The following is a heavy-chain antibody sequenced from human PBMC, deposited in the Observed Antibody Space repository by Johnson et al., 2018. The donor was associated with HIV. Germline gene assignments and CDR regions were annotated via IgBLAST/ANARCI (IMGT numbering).Heavy chain of an antibody. D-gene: IGHD2-15*01. J-gene: IGHJ3*02. CDR2: IYSGGST. Sequence: MQLVESGGGLVQPGGSLRLSCAASGFNVSSNYMSWVRQAPGKGLEWVSVIYSGGSTYYADSVKGRFTISRDNSKNTLYLQMNSLRAEDTAVYYCAREAYCSGGSCYDAFDIWGQGTMVTVSS. CDR3: AREAYCSGGSCYDAFDI. V-gene: IGHV3-66*01. CDR1: GFNVSSNY.